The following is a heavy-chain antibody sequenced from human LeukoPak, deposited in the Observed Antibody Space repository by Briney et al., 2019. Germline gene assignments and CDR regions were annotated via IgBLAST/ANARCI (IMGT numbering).Heavy chain of an antibody. CDR2: IIPIFGTA. CDR1: GGTFSSYA. J-gene: IGHJ4*02. V-gene: IGHV1-69*05. CDR3: GRAPGQQLVLTI. D-gene: IGHD6-13*01. Sequence: SVKVSCKASGGTFSSYAISWVRQAPGQGLECMGRIIPIFGTANYAQKFQGRVTITTDESTSTAYMELSSLRSEDTAVYYCGRAPGQQLVLTIWGQGTLVTVSS.